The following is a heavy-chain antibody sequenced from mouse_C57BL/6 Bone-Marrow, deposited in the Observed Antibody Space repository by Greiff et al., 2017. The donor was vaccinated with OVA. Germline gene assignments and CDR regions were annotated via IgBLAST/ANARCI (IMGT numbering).Heavy chain of an antibody. D-gene: IGHD1-1*01. Sequence: EVQLQESGPGLVKPSQSLSLTCSVTGYSITSGYYWNWIRQFPGNKLEWMGYISYDGSNNYNPSLKNRISITRDTSKNQFFLKLNSVTTEDTATYYCARVPYYYGSSHYFDYWGQGTTLTVSS. CDR3: ARVPYYYGSSHYFDY. V-gene: IGHV3-6*01. J-gene: IGHJ2*01. CDR2: ISYDGSN. CDR1: GYSITSGYY.